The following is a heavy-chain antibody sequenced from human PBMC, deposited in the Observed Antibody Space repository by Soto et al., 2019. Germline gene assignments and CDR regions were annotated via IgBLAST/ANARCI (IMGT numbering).Heavy chain of an antibody. V-gene: IGHV3-7*01. Sequence: EVQLVESGGGLVQPGGSLRLSCAASGFTFSSYWMSWVRQAPGKGLEWVANIKQDGSEKYYVDSVKGRFTISRDNAKNSLYLQMNSLRAEDTAVYYCAREDGYSSSWSSYYYYYGMDVWGQGTTVTVSS. CDR2: IKQDGSEK. J-gene: IGHJ6*02. CDR3: AREDGYSSSWSSYYYYYGMDV. CDR1: GFTFSSYW. D-gene: IGHD6-13*01.